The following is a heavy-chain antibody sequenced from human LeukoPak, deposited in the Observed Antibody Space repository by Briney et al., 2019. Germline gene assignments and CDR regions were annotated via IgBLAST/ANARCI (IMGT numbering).Heavy chain of an antibody. Sequence: ASVKVSCKTSCDTFASYGGSWVRQAPGHGLEWMGWISGYNGNANYAQKLQGRVTMTTDTSTSTAYMELRSLRSDDTAVYYCARRSESPPDFDYWGQGTLVTVSS. D-gene: IGHD1-26*01. CDR3: ARRSESPPDFDY. J-gene: IGHJ4*02. CDR2: ISGYNGNA. CDR1: CDTFASYG. V-gene: IGHV1-18*01.